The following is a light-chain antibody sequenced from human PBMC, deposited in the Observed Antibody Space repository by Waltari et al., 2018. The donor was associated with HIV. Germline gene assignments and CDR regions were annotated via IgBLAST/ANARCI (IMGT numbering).Light chain of an antibody. J-gene: IGLJ1*01. Sequence: NFLLTQPHSVSESPRKTVNLSCARSSGNIATHQMPWFQQRPGSAHTPVIYEDTQRPSGDPDRFSGSIDSSSNSASLTIYELKTEDEADYYCQSYDSTNPCIFGTGTRVTVL. CDR3: QSYDSTNPCI. CDR2: EDT. V-gene: IGLV6-57*03. CDR1: SGNIATHQ.